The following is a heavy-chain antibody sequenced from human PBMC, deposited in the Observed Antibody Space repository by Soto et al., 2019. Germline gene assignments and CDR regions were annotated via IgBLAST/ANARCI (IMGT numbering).Heavy chain of an antibody. J-gene: IGHJ6*02. D-gene: IGHD4-17*01. CDR2: ISAYNGNT. CDR1: GYTFTSYG. CDR3: ARESPYSGDYLPTTVVMDV. Sequence: QVQLVQSGAEVKKPGASVKVSCKASGYTFTSYGISWVRQAPGQGLEWMGWISAYNGNTNYAQKLQGRVTMTTDTSTSKAYMELRSLRSDATAVYYCARESPYSGDYLPTTVVMDVWGQGTTVTVSS. V-gene: IGHV1-18*04.